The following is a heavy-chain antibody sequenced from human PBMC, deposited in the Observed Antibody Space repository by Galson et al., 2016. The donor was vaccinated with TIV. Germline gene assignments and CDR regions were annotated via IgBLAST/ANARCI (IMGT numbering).Heavy chain of an antibody. CDR3: ATVAWCPGLSLDT. D-gene: IGHD2-8*02. Sequence: SVKVSCKVSGNSLNELVIHWVRQAPGKGLEWMGGFDPEVAKTVYAQKLQDRVTMAADTSTNTAYMELGSLRFEDTAVYYCATVAWCPGLSLDTWGQGTLVTVSS. J-gene: IGHJ5*02. CDR1: GNSLNELV. CDR2: FDPEVAKT. V-gene: IGHV1-24*01.